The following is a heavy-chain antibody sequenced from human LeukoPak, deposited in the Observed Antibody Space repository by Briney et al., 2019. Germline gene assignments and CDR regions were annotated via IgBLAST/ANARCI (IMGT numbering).Heavy chain of an antibody. CDR1: GYTFTGYY. Sequence: ASVKVSCKASGYTFTGYYMHWVRQATGQGLEWMGWINPNSGGTNYAQKFQGRVTMTRDTSISTAYMELSRLRSDDTAVYYCARDCSSTSCYLGFWGQGTLVTVSS. J-gene: IGHJ4*02. CDR2: INPNSGGT. D-gene: IGHD2-2*01. V-gene: IGHV1-2*02. CDR3: ARDCSSTSCYLGF.